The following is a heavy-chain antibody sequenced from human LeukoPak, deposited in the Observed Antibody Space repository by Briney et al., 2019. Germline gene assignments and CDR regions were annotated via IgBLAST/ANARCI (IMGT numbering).Heavy chain of an antibody. CDR3: AEGLRTTSWIERNWFDP. J-gene: IGHJ5*02. CDR2: INPNSGGT. D-gene: IGHD2-2*01. Sequence: ASVKVSCKASGYTFTGYYLHWVRQAPGQGLEWMGWINPNSGGTYYAQKFQGRVTMTRDTSISTAYMELSRLTSDDTAVYCCAEGLRTTSWIERNWFDPWGQGTLVTVSS. V-gene: IGHV1-2*02. CDR1: GYTFTGYY.